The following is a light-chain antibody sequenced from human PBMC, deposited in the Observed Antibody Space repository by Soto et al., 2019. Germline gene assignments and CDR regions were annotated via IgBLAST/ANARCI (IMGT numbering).Light chain of an antibody. Sequence: QSVLTQPPSASGTPGQRVTISCSGSSSNIGSNAVNWYQQLPGTAPKLLMYRNDQRPSGVPDRVSGSKSGTSASLAISGLQSEDEGDYYCAAWDDSLNGVVFGGGTKLTVL. CDR1: SSNIGSNA. CDR3: AAWDDSLNGVV. CDR2: RND. V-gene: IGLV1-44*01. J-gene: IGLJ2*01.